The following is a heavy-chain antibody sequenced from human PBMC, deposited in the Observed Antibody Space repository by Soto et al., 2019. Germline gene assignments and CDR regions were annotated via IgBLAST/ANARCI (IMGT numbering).Heavy chain of an antibody. CDR2: ISGSGGST. CDR1: GFTFSSYA. D-gene: IGHD3-10*01. CDR3: AKDQRAGPDYYGSGSYSEMFDY. V-gene: IGHV3-23*01. Sequence: GGSLRLSCAASGFTFSSYAMSWVRQAPGKGLEWVSAISGSGGSTYYADSVKGRFTISRDNSKNTLYLQMNSLRAEDTAVYYCAKDQRAGPDYYGSGSYSEMFDYWGQGTLVTVSS. J-gene: IGHJ4*02.